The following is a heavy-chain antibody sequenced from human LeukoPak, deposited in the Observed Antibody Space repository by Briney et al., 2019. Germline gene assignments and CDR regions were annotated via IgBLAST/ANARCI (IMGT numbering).Heavy chain of an antibody. J-gene: IGHJ4*02. D-gene: IGHD3-22*01. V-gene: IGHV3-33*01. CDR2: IWYDGSNK. Sequence: GGSLRLSCAASGFTFSSYGMHWVRQAPGKGLEWVAVIWYDGSNKYYADSVKGRFTISRDNAKNSLYLQMNSLRAEDTAVYYCARASLYYYDSSGYLTWGQGTLVTVSS. CDR3: ARASLYYYDSSGYLT. CDR1: GFTFSSYG.